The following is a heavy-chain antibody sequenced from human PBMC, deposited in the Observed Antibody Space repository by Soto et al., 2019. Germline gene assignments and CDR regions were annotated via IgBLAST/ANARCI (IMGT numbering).Heavy chain of an antibody. Sequence: QVQLVESGGGVVQPGRSLRLSCAASGFTFSSYGMHWVRQAPGKGLEWVAVIWYDGSNKYYADSVKGRFTISRDNSKKTRYLQMNSLRAEDTAVYYCAGDALASDRVATPPLLGMDVWGQGTTVTVSS. D-gene: IGHD5-12*01. CDR1: GFTFSSYG. J-gene: IGHJ6*02. V-gene: IGHV3-33*01. CDR3: AGDALASDRVATPPLLGMDV. CDR2: IWYDGSNK.